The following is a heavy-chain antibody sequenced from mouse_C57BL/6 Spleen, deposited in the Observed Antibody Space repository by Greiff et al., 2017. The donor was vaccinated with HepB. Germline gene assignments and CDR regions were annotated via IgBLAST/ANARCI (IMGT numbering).Heavy chain of an antibody. CDR1: GYAFSSYW. CDR3: ARGEGLPHYFDY. V-gene: IGHV1-80*01. J-gene: IGHJ2*01. D-gene: IGHD2-4*01. Sequence: QVQLKQSGAELVKPGASVKISCKASGYAFSSYWMNWVKQRPGKGLEWIGQIYPGDGDTNYNGKFKGKATLTADKSSSTAYMQLSSLTSEDSAVYFCARGEGLPHYFDYWGQGTTLTVSS. CDR2: IYPGDGDT.